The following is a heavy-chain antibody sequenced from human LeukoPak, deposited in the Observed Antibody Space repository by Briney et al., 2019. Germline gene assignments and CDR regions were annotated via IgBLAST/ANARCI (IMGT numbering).Heavy chain of an antibody. J-gene: IGHJ4*02. D-gene: IGHD3-9*01. CDR2: ISTTSSYI. Sequence: GGSLRLSCAASGFTFSSYSMNWVRRAPGEGLEWVSSISTTSSYIYYADSVKGRFTISRDNAKNSLYLQMNSLRAEDTAVYYCARGSYDILTAYTNWGQGTLVTVSS. CDR3: ARGSYDILTAYTN. CDR1: GFTFSSYS. V-gene: IGHV3-21*04.